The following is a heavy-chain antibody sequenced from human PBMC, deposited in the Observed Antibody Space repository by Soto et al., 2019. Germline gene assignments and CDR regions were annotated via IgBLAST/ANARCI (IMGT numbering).Heavy chain of an antibody. CDR2: ISYDGSNK. CDR1: GFTFSNYA. V-gene: IGHV3-30-3*01. D-gene: IGHD6-19*01. Sequence: GGSLRLSCAASGFTFSNYAMHWVRQAPGKGLEWVATISYDGSNKYYADSVKGRFTISRDNSKNTLYLQMNSPRVDDRAVYYCARGLRDSSGWYHYWGQGTLVTVS. J-gene: IGHJ4*02. CDR3: ARGLRDSSGWYHY.